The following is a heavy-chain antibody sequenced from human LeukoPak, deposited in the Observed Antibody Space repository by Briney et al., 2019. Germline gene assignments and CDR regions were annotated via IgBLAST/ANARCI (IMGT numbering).Heavy chain of an antibody. J-gene: IGHJ4*02. CDR3: ARLREGSDHDY. V-gene: IGHV3-11*06. Sequence: GGSLSLSGAASGFPFIDYYRSGIRQVPGKGRXWVSKIGTSSSSTNYADSVKGRFTVSRDNAKSSLYFQMDSLRAEDTAVYYCARLREGSDHDYWGQGTLVTVSS. CDR1: GFPFIDYY. CDR2: IGTSSSST. D-gene: IGHD4-17*01.